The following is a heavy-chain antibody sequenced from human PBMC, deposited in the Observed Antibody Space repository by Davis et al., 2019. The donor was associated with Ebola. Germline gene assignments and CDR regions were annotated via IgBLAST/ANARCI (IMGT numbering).Heavy chain of an antibody. Sequence: PGGSLRLSCAASGFSFGDYGMSWVRQAPGKGLEWVSGITWNAASAGYADSVKGRFTISRDNAKNSLYLQVNSLRAEDTALYHCARGAPHTDYPYAFDIWGQGTMVTVSS. CDR1: GFSFGDYG. CDR3: ARGAPHTDYPYAFDI. D-gene: IGHD4-11*01. V-gene: IGHV3-20*01. J-gene: IGHJ3*02. CDR2: ITWNAASA.